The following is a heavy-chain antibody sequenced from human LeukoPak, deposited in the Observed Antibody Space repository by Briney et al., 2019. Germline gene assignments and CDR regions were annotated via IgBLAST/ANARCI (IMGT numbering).Heavy chain of an antibody. CDR1: GGSISSGAYY. J-gene: IGHJ4*02. V-gene: IGHV4-31*02. Sequence: TLSLTCTVSGGSISSGAYYWSWIRQHPAKGLEWIGYIYDNGTTYCNPSLKSRVTISLHTSKSQFSLILSSVTAADTAVYFCARDRTGYFFDDWGQGTLVTVS. CDR3: ARDRTGYFFDD. CDR2: IYDNGTT.